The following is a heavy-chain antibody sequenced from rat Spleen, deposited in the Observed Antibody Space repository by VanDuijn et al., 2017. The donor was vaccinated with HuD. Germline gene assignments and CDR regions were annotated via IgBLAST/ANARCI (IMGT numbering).Heavy chain of an antibody. CDR1: FYSITSSYR. J-gene: IGHJ2*01. Sequence: EVQLQESGPGLVKPSQSLSLTCSVTFYSITSSYRWSWVRKFPGNKLEWMGYIDSAGSTNYNPSLKSRISNTRDTSKNQFFLQVNSVTTEDTATYYCARDNIYKAYWGQGVMVTVSS. CDR3: ARDNIYKAY. D-gene: IGHD1-10*01. CDR2: IDSAGST. V-gene: IGHV3-3*01.